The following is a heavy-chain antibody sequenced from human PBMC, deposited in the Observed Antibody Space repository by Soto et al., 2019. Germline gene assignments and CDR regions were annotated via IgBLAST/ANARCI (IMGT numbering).Heavy chain of an antibody. V-gene: IGHV5-10-1*01. J-gene: IGHJ3*02. CDR2: IDPSDSYT. D-gene: IGHD3-22*01. Sequence: GESLKISCKGSGYSFTSYWISWVRQMPGKGLVWMGRIDPSDSYTNYSPSFQGHVNISADKSISTAYLQWSSLKASDTAMYYCARHGNYYDSSGPMAFDIWGQGTMVTVSS. CDR3: ARHGNYYDSSGPMAFDI. CDR1: GYSFTSYW.